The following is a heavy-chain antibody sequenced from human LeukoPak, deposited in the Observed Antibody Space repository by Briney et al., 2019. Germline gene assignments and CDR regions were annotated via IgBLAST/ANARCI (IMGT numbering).Heavy chain of an antibody. CDR2: IYYSGST. CDR3: ARARALGYCTNGVCYRAFDI. D-gene: IGHD2-8*01. Sequence: PSETLSLTCAVYGGSLNGYYWSWIRQPPGKGLEWIGYIYYSGSTNYNPSLKSRVTISVDTSKNQFSLKLSSVTAADTAVYYCARARALGYCTNGVCYRAFDIWGQGTMVTVSS. V-gene: IGHV4-59*01. CDR1: GGSLNGYY. J-gene: IGHJ3*02.